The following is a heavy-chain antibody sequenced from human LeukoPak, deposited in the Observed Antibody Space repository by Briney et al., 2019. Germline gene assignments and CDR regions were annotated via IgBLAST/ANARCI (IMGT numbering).Heavy chain of an antibody. CDR1: GFTFSSYE. V-gene: IGHV3-48*03. CDR3: ARGTGSSSWEYFDY. CDR2: ISSSGSSI. J-gene: IGHJ4*02. Sequence: PGGSLRLSCAASGFTFSSYEMNWVRHAPGKGLEEVSYISSSGSSIYYADSVKGRFTISRDNAKNSLYLQMNSLTAEDTAVYYCARGTGSSSWEYFDYWGQGTLVTVSS. D-gene: IGHD6-13*01.